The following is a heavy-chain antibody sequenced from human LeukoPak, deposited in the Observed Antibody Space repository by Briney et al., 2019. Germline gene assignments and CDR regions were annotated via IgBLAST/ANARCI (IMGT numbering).Heavy chain of an antibody. D-gene: IGHD3-22*01. CDR2: IYYSGST. J-gene: IGHJ4*02. V-gene: IGHV4-59*01. CDR3: ARSVYYYDSSFDY. Sequence: SETLSLTCTVSGGSISSYHWSWIRQPPGKGLEWIGYIYYSGSTNYNPSLKSRVTISVDTSKNQFSLKLSSVTAADTAVYYCARSVYYYDSSFDYWGQGTLVTVSS. CDR1: GGSISSYH.